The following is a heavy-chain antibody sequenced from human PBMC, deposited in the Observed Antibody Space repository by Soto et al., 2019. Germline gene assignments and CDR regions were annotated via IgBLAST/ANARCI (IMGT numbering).Heavy chain of an antibody. Sequence: QVQLVESGGGVVQPGRSLRLSCAASGFTFSSYAMHWVRQAPGKGLEWVAVISYDGTKKYFADSVKGRFTISRDNSKNTLHLQVNTLRAEDTAVYYCARDLGTASRHTARGTYLYGMDVW. CDR3: ARDLGTASRHTARGTYLYGMDV. J-gene: IGHJ6*01. V-gene: IGHV3-30-3*01. D-gene: IGHD1-1*01. CDR2: ISYDGTKK. CDR1: GFTFSSYA.